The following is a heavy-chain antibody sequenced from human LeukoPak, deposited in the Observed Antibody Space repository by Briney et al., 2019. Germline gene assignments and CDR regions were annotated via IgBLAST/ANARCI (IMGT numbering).Heavy chain of an antibody. V-gene: IGHV3-43*01. D-gene: IGHD1-26*01. CDR3: AKGEGATPVWGYYMDV. J-gene: IGHJ6*03. CDR1: GFTFDDYT. CDR2: ISWDGGST. Sequence: PGGSLRLSCAASGFTFDDYTMHWVRQAPGKGLEWVSLISWDGGSTYYADSVKGRFTISRDNSKNSLYLQMNSLRAEDTALYYCAKGEGATPVWGYYMDVWGKGTTVTVSS.